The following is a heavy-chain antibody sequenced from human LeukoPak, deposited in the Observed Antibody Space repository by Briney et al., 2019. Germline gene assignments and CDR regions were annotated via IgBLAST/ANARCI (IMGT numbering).Heavy chain of an antibody. CDR2: IIPVLGIA. Sequence: ASVKVSCKASGYTFTSYGISWVRQAPGQGLEWMGRIIPVLGIANYAQKFQGRVTITADKSTSTAYMELSSLRSEDTAVYYCARDSVPAAMDAFDIWGQGTMVTVSS. CDR1: GYTFTSYG. CDR3: ARDSVPAAMDAFDI. J-gene: IGHJ3*02. D-gene: IGHD2-2*01. V-gene: IGHV1-69*04.